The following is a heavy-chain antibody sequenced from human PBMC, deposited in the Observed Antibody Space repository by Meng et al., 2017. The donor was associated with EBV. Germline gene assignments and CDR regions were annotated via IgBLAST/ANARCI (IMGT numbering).Heavy chain of an antibody. CDR3: ARSSPVRFGALSN. Sequence: QLQLQESGPGLVKPSETLSLTCTVSGGSISSSSYYWGWIRQPPGKGLEWIGSIYYSGSTYYNPSLKSRVTISVDTSKNQFSLKLSSVTAADTAVYYCARSSPVRFGALSNWGQGTLVTVST. J-gene: IGHJ4*02. CDR2: IYYSGST. D-gene: IGHD3-10*01. CDR1: GGSISSSSYY. V-gene: IGHV4-39*07.